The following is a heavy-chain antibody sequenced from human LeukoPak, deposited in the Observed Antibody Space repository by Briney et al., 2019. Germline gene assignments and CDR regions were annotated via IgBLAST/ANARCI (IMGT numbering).Heavy chain of an antibody. CDR3: ARDRQEYYCSGSYSKGWFDP. CDR1: GGSISSYY. V-gene: IGHV4-4*07. J-gene: IGHJ5*02. D-gene: IGHD3-10*01. CDR2: LYTSGST. Sequence: SETLSLTCTVSGGSISSYYWSWIRQPAGKGLEWIGRLYTSGSTNYNPSLKSRVTMSVDTSKNQFSLKLSSATAADTAVYYCARDRQEYYCSGSYSKGWFDPWGQGSLVTVSS.